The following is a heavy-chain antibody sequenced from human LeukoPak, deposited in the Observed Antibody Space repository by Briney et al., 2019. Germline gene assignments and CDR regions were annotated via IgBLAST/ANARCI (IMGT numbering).Heavy chain of an antibody. CDR1: GFTFSSYA. V-gene: IGHV3-23*01. Sequence: GGSLRLSCAASGFTFSSYAMSWVRQAPGKGLEWVSAIRGSGDRTHYADSVKGRFTISRDNSKNTLYLQMNSLRAEDTAVYYCAKDPGYYGGKASPTGYYFDYWGQGTLVTVSS. J-gene: IGHJ4*02. CDR3: AKDPGYYGGKASPTGYYFDY. CDR2: IRGSGDRT. D-gene: IGHD4-23*01.